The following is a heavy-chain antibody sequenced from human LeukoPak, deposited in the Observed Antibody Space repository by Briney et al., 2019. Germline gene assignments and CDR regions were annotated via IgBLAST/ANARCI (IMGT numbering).Heavy chain of an antibody. D-gene: IGHD4-17*01. J-gene: IGHJ4*02. CDR1: GYSFTSYW. Sequence: GESLKISCQDSGYSFTSYWIAWVRQMPGKGLWLMGIIYPGDSDTRYRPSFQGQVSISADTSINTAYLQWNSLKASDTAMYYCARPSGAAVTTNYFDYWGQGTLVTVSS. CDR2: IYPGDSDT. CDR3: ARPSGAAVTTNYFDY. V-gene: IGHV5-51*01.